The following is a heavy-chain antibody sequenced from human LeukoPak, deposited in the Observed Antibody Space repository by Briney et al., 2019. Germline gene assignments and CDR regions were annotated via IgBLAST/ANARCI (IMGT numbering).Heavy chain of an antibody. CDR2: IGYDGSNK. J-gene: IGHJ6*03. CDR3: SKRGGTTVTTSNFHMDV. V-gene: IGHV3-30*02. D-gene: IGHD4-17*01. CDR1: GFTFSSYG. Sequence: GGSLRLSCAASGFTFSSYGMHWVRQAPGKGLEWVAFIGYDGSNKYTADSARGRFTLSRDNSKDTLYLQMNSLRAEDTAVYYCSKRGGTTVTTSNFHMDVWGKGTTVTVSS.